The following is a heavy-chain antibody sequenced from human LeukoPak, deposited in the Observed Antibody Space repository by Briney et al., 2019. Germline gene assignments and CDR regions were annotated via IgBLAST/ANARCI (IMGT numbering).Heavy chain of an antibody. CDR3: ARDRGIAARPLGFDY. CDR1: GGTFSSYA. D-gene: IGHD6-6*01. V-gene: IGHV1-69*13. CDR2: IIPIFGTA. J-gene: IGHJ4*02. Sequence: ASVKVSCKTSGGTFSSYAISWVRQAPGQGLEWMGGIIPIFGTANYAQKFQGRVTITADESTSTAYMELSSLRSEDTAVYYCARDRGIAARPLGFDYWGQGTLVTVSS.